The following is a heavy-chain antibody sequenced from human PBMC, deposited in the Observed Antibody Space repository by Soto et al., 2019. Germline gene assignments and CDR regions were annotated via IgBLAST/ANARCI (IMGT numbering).Heavy chain of an antibody. CDR1: GFSLSTSDVG. J-gene: IGHJ4*02. V-gene: IGHV2-5*01. CDR3: AHFERYSLDY. D-gene: IGHD1-26*01. Sequence: QITLKESGPTLVKPTQTLTLTCTFSGFSLSTSDVGVGWIRQPPGKALEWLAIIRWNDDKRYTPSLKSGLTITQDTPKSQLVLTVPNMDPVDTATYYFAHFERYSLDYLGQGALVTVPS. CDR2: IRWNDDK.